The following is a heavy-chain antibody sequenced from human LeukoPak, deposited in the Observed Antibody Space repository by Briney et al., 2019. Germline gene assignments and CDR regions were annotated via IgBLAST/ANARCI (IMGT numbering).Heavy chain of an antibody. D-gene: IGHD6-13*01. CDR1: GFTFSSCE. CDR2: ISGNSRYI. Sequence: GSLRLSCAASGFTFSSCEMNWVRQAPGKGLEWVSSISGNSRYIYYADSMRGRFTISRDNAKNSLYLQMNSLKPEDTAVYYCARVAEAAAFDSWGQGTLVTVSS. CDR3: ARVAEAAAFDS. J-gene: IGHJ4*02. V-gene: IGHV3-21*06.